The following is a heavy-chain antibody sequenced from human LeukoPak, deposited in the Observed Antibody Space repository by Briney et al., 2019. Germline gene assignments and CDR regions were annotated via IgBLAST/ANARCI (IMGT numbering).Heavy chain of an antibody. D-gene: IGHD2-2*01. Sequence: SETLSLTCTVSGGSISSSSYYWAWIRQPPGKGLEWIGSIYYSGSTYYNPSLKSRVSIFEDTPKNQFSLKLSSVTAADTAVYYCARDPSTYYMDVWGKGTTVTVSS. V-gene: IGHV4-39*07. CDR2: IYYSGST. CDR3: ARDPSTYYMDV. J-gene: IGHJ6*03. CDR1: GGSISSSSYY.